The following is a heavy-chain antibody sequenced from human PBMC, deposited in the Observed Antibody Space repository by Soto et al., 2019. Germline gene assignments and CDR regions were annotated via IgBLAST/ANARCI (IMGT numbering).Heavy chain of an antibody. CDR2: IYYSGST. J-gene: IGHJ5*02. Sequence: SETLSLTCTVSGGSISSYYWSWIRQPPGKGLEWIGYIYYSGSTNYNPSLKSRVTISVDTSKNQFSLKLSSVTAADTAVYYCTRDPGIAASGPGGFDPWGQGTLVTVSS. CDR3: TRDPGIAASGPGGFDP. D-gene: IGHD6-13*01. CDR1: GGSISSYY. V-gene: IGHV4-59*01.